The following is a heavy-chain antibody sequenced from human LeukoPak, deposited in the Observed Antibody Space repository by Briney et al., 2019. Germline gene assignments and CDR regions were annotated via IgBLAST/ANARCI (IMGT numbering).Heavy chain of an antibody. CDR2: ISSSGSTI. J-gene: IGHJ4*02. V-gene: IGHV3-11*01. D-gene: IGHD3-10*01. CDR3: VRRGVVGLGFGSGIYEEYYFDY. Sequence: GGSLRLSCAASGFTFGDYYMNWIRQAPGKGLEWVSYISSSGSTIYYATSVRGRFTISRDNAKNSMYLQLNSMRTEDTAVYYCVRRGVVGLGFGSGIYEEYYFDYWGQGALVTVSS. CDR1: GFTFGDYY.